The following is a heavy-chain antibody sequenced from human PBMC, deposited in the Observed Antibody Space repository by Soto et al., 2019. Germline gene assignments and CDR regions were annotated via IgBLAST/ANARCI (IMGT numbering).Heavy chain of an antibody. Sequence: QVQLQESGPGLVKPSGTLSLTCGVSGGSISSSNWWSWVRQPPGKGLEWIGEIHHSGISKYNPSLQTRLTISLDKSKNHFSLQLTSVTAADTAVYYCARACLNGICYTQGLDLWGQGTLV. CDR3: ARACLNGICYTQGLDL. CDR2: IHHSGIS. J-gene: IGHJ4*02. D-gene: IGHD2-8*01. CDR1: GGSISSSNW. V-gene: IGHV4-4*02.